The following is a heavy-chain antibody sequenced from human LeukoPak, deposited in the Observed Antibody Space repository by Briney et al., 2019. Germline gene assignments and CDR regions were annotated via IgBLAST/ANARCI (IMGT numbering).Heavy chain of an antibody. CDR1: GSIFSNYA. CDR3: ARDSSHITMIGYFQH. CDR2: IKQDGSEK. D-gene: IGHD3-22*01. Sequence: PGGSLRLSCAASGSIFSNYAMHWVRQAPGKGLEWVANIKQDGSEKYYVDSVKGRFTISRDNAKNSLYLQMNSLRAEDTAVYYCARDSSHITMIGYFQHWGQGTLVTVSS. V-gene: IGHV3-7*01. J-gene: IGHJ1*01.